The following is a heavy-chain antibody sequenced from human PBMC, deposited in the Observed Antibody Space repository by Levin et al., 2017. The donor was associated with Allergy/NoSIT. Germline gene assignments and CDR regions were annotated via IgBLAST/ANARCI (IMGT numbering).Heavy chain of an antibody. V-gene: IGHV4-30-4*01. D-gene: IGHD3-16*02. CDR3: ARASTYVWGSYHYDY. Sequence: LRLSCTVSGGSISSGDYYWSWIRQPPGKGLEWIGYIYYSGSTYYNPSLKSRVTISVDTSKNQFSLKLSSVTAADTAVYYCARASTYVWGSYHYDYWGQGTLVTVSS. J-gene: IGHJ4*02. CDR2: IYYSGST. CDR1: GGSISSGDYY.